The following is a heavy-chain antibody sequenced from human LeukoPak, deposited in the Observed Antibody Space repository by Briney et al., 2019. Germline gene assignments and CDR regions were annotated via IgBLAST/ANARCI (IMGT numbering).Heavy chain of an antibody. V-gene: IGHV3-23*01. CDR1: GFSFSSYT. CDR3: ATYGTSGYYLDY. D-gene: IGHD3-22*01. Sequence: PGGSLRLSCAASGFSFSSYTTSWVRQAPGKGLEWVSAVVGSGSGTFYTDSVKGRFTISRDNSKNTVSLQMNSPRAEDTALYYCATYGTSGYYLDYWGQGALVTVSS. CDR2: VVGSGSGT. J-gene: IGHJ4*02.